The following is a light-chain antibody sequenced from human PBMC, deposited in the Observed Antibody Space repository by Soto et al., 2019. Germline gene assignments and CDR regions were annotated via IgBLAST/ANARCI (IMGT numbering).Light chain of an antibody. J-gene: IGKJ2*01. CDR1: QSVSSGH. V-gene: IGKV3-20*01. CDR2: AAS. Sequence: EIVLTQSPGILSLSPGERATLSCRASQSVSSGHLAWYQQKPGQAPRLLIYAASSRATDIPDRFIGSGSGTDFTLTISRLEPEDLAVYYCQQYGSSPPYTFGQGTKLEIK. CDR3: QQYGSSPPYT.